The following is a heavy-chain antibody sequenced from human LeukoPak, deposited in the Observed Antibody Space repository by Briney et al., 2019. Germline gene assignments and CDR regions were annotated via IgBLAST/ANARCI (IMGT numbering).Heavy chain of an antibody. CDR2: MYHTGST. J-gene: IGHJ4*02. CDR3: ARRDDSSGYHKIFDY. Sequence: SETLSLTCTVSGYSMSSGYYWGWIRQPPERGLEWIGSMYHTGSTYYNPSLKSRVTISVDTSKNQFYLKLSSVTAADTAVYYCARRDDSSGYHKIFDYWGPGTLVTVSS. V-gene: IGHV4-38-2*02. CDR1: GYSMSSGYY. D-gene: IGHD3-22*01.